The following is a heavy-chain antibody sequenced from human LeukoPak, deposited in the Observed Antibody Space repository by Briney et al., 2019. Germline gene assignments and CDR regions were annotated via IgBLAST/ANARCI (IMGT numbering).Heavy chain of an antibody. V-gene: IGHV6-1*01. CDR1: GDSVSSNDAA. Sequence: QTLSLTCAISGDSVSSNDAAWNWIRQSPSRGLEWLGRTYYRSKWYYDYAVSVKSRITINPDTSKNQFALQLNPVTPDDTAVFYCAREPSGHSGPLDSWGQGTLVNVSS. D-gene: IGHD4-23*01. J-gene: IGHJ4*02. CDR2: TYYRSKWYY. CDR3: AREPSGHSGPLDS.